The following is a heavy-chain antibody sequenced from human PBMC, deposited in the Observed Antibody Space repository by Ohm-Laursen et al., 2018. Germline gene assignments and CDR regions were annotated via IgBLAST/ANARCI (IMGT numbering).Heavy chain of an antibody. Sequence: SLRLSCAASGFTFSSYAMSWVRQAPGKGLEWVSTISVSGTGADYADSVKGRFTISRDNSKNTLYLQMNSLRAEDTAVYYCATRTIFGVVAYGYWGQGTLVTVSS. V-gene: IGHV3-23*01. D-gene: IGHD3-3*01. CDR3: ATRTIFGVVAYGY. J-gene: IGHJ4*02. CDR2: ISVSGTGA. CDR1: GFTFSSYA.